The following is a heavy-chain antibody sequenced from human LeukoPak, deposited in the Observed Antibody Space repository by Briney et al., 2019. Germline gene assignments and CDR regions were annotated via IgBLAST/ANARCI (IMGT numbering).Heavy chain of an antibody. D-gene: IGHD2/OR15-2a*01. CDR1: GFTFSSYA. Sequence: GGSLRLSCAASGFTFSSYAMSWVRQAPGKGLEWVSGISVSGGSTYYADSVKGRFTISRDNSKNTLYLQMNSLRAEDTAVYYCAKELREFCDGTCHKPFDYWGQGTLATVSS. V-gene: IGHV3-23*01. CDR3: AKELREFCDGTCHKPFDY. CDR2: ISVSGGST. J-gene: IGHJ4*02.